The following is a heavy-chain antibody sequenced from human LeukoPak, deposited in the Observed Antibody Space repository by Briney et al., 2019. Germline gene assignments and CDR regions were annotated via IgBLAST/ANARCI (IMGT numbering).Heavy chain of an antibody. CDR2: IYSGGST. Sequence: GGSLRLSCAGSGFTVSSNYMSWVRQAPGKGPEWVSVIYSGGSTYYADSVKGRFTISRDNAKNSLHLQMNSLRAEDTAVYYCARDGYYFGMDVWGQGTTVTVSS. V-gene: IGHV3-53*01. CDR1: GFTVSSNY. J-gene: IGHJ6*02. CDR3: ARDGYYFGMDV.